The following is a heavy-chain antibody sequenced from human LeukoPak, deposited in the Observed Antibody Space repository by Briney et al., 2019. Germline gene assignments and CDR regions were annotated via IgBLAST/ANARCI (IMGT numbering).Heavy chain of an antibody. Sequence: GGSLRLSCEASGFTFSSYAMHWVRQAPGKGLEWVAVISYDGSNKYHADSVKGRFTISRDNSKNTLYLQMNSLRAEDTAVYYCARVPSGYSFDYWGQGTLVTVSS. J-gene: IGHJ4*02. V-gene: IGHV3-30-3*01. CDR2: ISYDGSNK. CDR3: ARVPSGYSFDY. D-gene: IGHD3-22*01. CDR1: GFTFSSYA.